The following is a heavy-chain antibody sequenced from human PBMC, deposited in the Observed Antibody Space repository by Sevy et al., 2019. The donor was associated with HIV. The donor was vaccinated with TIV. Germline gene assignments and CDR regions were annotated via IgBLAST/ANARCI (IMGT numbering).Heavy chain of an antibody. CDR3: AQGLGSFASYSYGSGSYSPYYYGMDV. CDR2: IIPIFGTA. CDR1: GGTFSSYA. Sequence: ASVKVSCKASGGTFSSYAISWVRQAPGQGLEWMGGIIPIFGTANYAQKFQGRVTITADESTTTAYMELSSLRSEDTDVYYCAQGLGSFASYSYGSGSYSPYYYGMDVWGQGTTVTVSS. D-gene: IGHD3-10*01. J-gene: IGHJ6*02. V-gene: IGHV1-69*13.